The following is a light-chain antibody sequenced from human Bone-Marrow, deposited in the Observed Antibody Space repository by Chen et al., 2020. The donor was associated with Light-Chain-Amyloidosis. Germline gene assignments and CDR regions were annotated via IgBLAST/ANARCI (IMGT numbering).Light chain of an antibody. J-gene: IGLJ1*01. CDR2: EVT. V-gene: IGLV2-14*01. CDR1: SSDVGGDNH. CDR3: SSYTITNTLV. Sequence: QSALTQPASVSGSPGQPITHPCPGTSSDVGGDNHVSWYQQHPDKAPKLMIYEVTNRPSWVPDRFSGSKSDNTASLTISGLQTEDEADYFCSSYTITNTLVFGSGTRVTVL.